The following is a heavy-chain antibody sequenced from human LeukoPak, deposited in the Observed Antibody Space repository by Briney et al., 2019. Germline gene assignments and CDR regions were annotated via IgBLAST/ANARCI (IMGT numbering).Heavy chain of an antibody. CDR2: IKEDGSQK. Sequence: GGSLRLSCAASGFTFTNYCMTWVRQAPGKGLEWVAYIKEDGSQKYSLASVKGRFTISRDNAKNSLYLQMNSLRAEDTAVYYCASPRYCSGGSCLGDAFDIWGQGTMVTVSS. CDR3: ASPRYCSGGSCLGDAFDI. D-gene: IGHD2-15*01. V-gene: IGHV3-7*01. J-gene: IGHJ3*02. CDR1: GFTFTNYC.